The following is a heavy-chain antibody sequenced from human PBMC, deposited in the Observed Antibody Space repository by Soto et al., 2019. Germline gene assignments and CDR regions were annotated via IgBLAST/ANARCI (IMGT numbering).Heavy chain of an antibody. CDR1: GVTFSNYA. CDR2: LSGSGGTT. Sequence: PGGSLRLSCTVSGVTFSNYAMNWVRQAPGKGLEWVSSLSGSGGTTYYADSVKGRFIISRDNSKNTLYLLMNSLRAEDTAVYYCARDAPDYYDSSGYYYRGAFDIWGQGTMVTVSS. CDR3: ARDAPDYYDSSGYYYRGAFDI. D-gene: IGHD3-22*01. V-gene: IGHV3-23*01. J-gene: IGHJ3*02.